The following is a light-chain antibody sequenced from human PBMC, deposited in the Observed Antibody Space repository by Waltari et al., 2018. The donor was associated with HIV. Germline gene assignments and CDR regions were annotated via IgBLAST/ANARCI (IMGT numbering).Light chain of an antibody. V-gene: IGLV2-11*01. CDR2: DLT. CDR1: SSDVGGYNY. CDR3: CSFAGSYTWL. J-gene: IGLJ2*01. Sequence: QSALTQPRSVSWSPGQSVTISCTGTSSDVGGYNYVSWYQQLPGKAPTLMIYDLTERPSGVPDRFSGSKSGNTASLTISGLQAEDEADYYCCSFAGSYTWLFGGGTKLTVL.